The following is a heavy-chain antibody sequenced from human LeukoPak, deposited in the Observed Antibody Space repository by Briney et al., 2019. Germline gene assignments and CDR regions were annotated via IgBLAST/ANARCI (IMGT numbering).Heavy chain of an antibody. Sequence: GASVKVSCKASGGTFSSYAISWVRQAPGQGLEWMGGIIPIFGTANYAQKFQGRVTITAGESTSTAYMELSSLRSEDTAVYYCARAGMARINWFDPWGQGTLVTISS. J-gene: IGHJ5*02. CDR3: ARAGMARINWFDP. D-gene: IGHD1-14*01. CDR2: IIPIFGTA. CDR1: GGTFSSYA. V-gene: IGHV1-69*13.